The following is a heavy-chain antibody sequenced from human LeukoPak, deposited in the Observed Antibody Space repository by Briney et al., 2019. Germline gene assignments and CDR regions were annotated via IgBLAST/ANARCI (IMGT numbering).Heavy chain of an antibody. CDR3: ARDRINMMVMGHDSGLDC. V-gene: IGHV3-30*03. Sequence: GGSLRLSCVGSGFSLSDYGIDWVRQAPGKGLGWVAVVSYDGGHKYYADSVQRRFTISRDTSSETVSLQMSSLRVEDTALYYCARDRINMMVMGHDSGLDCLGQGTLVTVSS. CDR2: VSYDGGHK. CDR1: GFSLSDYG. J-gene: IGHJ4*02. D-gene: IGHD3-22*01.